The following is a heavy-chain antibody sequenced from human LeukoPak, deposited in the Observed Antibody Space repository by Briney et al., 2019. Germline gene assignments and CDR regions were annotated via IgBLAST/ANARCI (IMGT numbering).Heavy chain of an antibody. Sequence: ASVKVSCKASGYTFTSYYMHWVRQAPGQGLEWMGIINPSGGSTSYAQKFQGRVTMTRDMSTSTVYMELSSLRSEDTAVYYCARDLSGGSYYGAFDIWGQGTIVTVSS. V-gene: IGHV1-46*01. J-gene: IGHJ3*02. CDR1: GYTFTSYY. D-gene: IGHD1-26*01. CDR2: INPSGGST. CDR3: ARDLSGGSYYGAFDI.